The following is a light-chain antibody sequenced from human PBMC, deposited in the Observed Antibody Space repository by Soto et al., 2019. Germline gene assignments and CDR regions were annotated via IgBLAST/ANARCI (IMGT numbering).Light chain of an antibody. CDR1: QSVSIKY. Sequence: EIVLTQSPGTLSLSPGERATLSCRASQSVSIKYLAWYQQKPGQAPRLLIYGSSSRASGTPDWLSGSGAGADFSLTISRLEPEDLAVYYCQQYGSSPYTFGQGTKLDIK. CDR2: GSS. V-gene: IGKV3-20*01. J-gene: IGKJ2*01. CDR3: QQYGSSPYT.